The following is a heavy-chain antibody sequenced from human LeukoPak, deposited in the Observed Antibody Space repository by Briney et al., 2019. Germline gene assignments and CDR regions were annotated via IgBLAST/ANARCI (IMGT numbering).Heavy chain of an antibody. Sequence: GASVKVSCRASGYPFSSYDINWVRQAPGQGLEWMGWMNPNSGNTGYAQKFQGRVTITRNTSISTAYMELSSLRSEDTAVYYCARSRLGIEDYWGQGTLVTVSS. J-gene: IGHJ4*02. D-gene: IGHD7-27*01. V-gene: IGHV1-8*01. CDR1: GYPFSSYD. CDR2: MNPNSGNT. CDR3: ARSRLGIEDY.